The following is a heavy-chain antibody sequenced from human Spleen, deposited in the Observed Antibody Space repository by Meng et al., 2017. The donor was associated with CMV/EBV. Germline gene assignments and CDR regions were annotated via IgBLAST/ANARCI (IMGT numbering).Heavy chain of an antibody. CDR3: AREMVDFWSGDV. CDR1: GYTFTSYD. D-gene: IGHD3-3*01. CDR2: MNPNSGNT. Sequence: ASVKVSCKASGYTFTSYDINWVRQATGQGLEWMGWMNPNSGNTGYAQKFQGRVTMTRNTSISTAYMELSSLRSEDTAVYYCAREMVDFWSGDVWGQGTTVTVSS. J-gene: IGHJ6*02. V-gene: IGHV1-8*01.